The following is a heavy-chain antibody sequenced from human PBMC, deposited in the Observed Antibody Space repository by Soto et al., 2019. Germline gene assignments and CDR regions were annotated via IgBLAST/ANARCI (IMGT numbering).Heavy chain of an antibody. D-gene: IGHD6-13*01. CDR3: ARGLYSSTWSNLLDRSALDV. Sequence: GASVKVSCKTSGGTFSSYAISWVRQAPGQGLEWMGGIVPLFRTTNYAQKFQGRDTITADTSTYTAYTELSGLGSGDTAAHSCARGLYSSTWSNLLDRSALDVWRQGTTVTVA. V-gene: IGHV1-69*06. J-gene: IGHJ6*01. CDR1: GGTFSSYA. CDR2: IVPLFRTT.